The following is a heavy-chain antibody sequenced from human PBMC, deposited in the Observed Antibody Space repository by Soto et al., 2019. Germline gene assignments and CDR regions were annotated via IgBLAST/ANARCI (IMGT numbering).Heavy chain of an antibody. Sequence: EVQLVESGGGLVQPGGSLKLSCAASGFTFSGSAMHWVRQASEKGLEWVGRIRSKANSYATAYAASVKGRFTISRDDSKNTAYLQMNSLKTEDTAVYYCTSHGQQWLGNRDFDYWGQGTLVTVSS. CDR3: TSHGQQWLGNRDFDY. J-gene: IGHJ4*02. CDR1: GFTFSGSA. D-gene: IGHD6-19*01. CDR2: IRSKANSYAT. V-gene: IGHV3-73*01.